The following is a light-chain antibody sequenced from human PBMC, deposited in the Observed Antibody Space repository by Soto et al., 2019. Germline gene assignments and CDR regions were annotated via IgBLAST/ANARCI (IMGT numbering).Light chain of an antibody. Sequence: AIQMTQSPSSLSASVGDRVTITCRASQGIRSELGWYQQKPGKAPNLLIYTASSLQSGVPSRLSGSGSGTDFPLTISSLQPEDFATYYCIKDYNSPLTFGGGTKVDIK. J-gene: IGKJ4*01. CDR3: IKDYNSPLT. V-gene: IGKV1-6*01. CDR2: TAS. CDR1: QGIRSE.